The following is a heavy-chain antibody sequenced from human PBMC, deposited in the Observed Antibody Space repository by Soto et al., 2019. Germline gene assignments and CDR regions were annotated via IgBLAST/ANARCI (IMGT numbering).Heavy chain of an antibody. CDR2: INPNSGGT. CDR3: ASPSDPMPLWSFVGVGRQKNWFDP. CDR1: GYTFTGYY. Sequence: QVQLVQSGAGVKKPGASVKVSCKASGYTFTGYYMHWVRQAPGQGLEWMGWINPNSGGTNYAQKFQGRVTMTRETSISTAYMELSRLRSDDTAAYYCASPSDPMPLWSFVGVGRQKNWFDPWGQGTLVTVSS. J-gene: IGHJ5*02. V-gene: IGHV1-2*02. D-gene: IGHD5-18*01.